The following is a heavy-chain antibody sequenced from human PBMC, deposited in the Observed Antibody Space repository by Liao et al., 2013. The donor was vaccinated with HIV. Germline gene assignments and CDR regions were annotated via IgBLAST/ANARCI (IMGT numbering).Heavy chain of an antibody. V-gene: IGHV4-4*07. CDR1: GASISGYY. CDR2: VHATGST. D-gene: IGHD1-14*01. Sequence: QVQLQESGPGLVRPSETLSLRCSVSGASISGYYWSWIRQPAGKGLEWIGRVHATGSTNSNPSLQSRVTMSIDASKSQFSLTLTSVTAADTAVYYCARGLLAPEPTRSDAFDIWDQGTLVTVFS. J-gene: IGHJ3*02. CDR3: ARGLLAPEPTRSDAFDI.